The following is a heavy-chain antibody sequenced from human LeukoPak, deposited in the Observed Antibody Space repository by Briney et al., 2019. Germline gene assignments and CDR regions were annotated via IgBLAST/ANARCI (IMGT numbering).Heavy chain of an antibody. J-gene: IGHJ6*03. CDR2: IYTTGAGST. CDR1: GFSITSGYF. CDR3: ARHKDYYYSYMDV. V-gene: IGHV4-38-2*02. Sequence: PSETLSLTCSVSGFSITSGYFWGWIRQSPGKGLEWIGNIYTTGAGSTYYNPSLTSRVTISVDTSKNQFSLKLSSVTAADTAVYYCARHKDYYYSYMDVWGKGTTVTISS.